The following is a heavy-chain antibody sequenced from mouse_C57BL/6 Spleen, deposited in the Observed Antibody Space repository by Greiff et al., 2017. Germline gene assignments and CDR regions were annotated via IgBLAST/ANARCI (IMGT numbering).Heavy chain of an antibody. V-gene: IGHV14-2*01. D-gene: IGHD1-1*01. CDR1: GFTFNDYY. CDR2: INPEDGDT. CDR3: ARCITTFDY. Sequence: EVKLQESGAELVKPGASVKLSCTASGFTFNDYYMHWVKQRTEQGLEWIGRINPEDGDTNYAPKFQGKAPITADTSSNTACLQLSSLTSEDTAVYYGARCITTFDYWGQGTTLTVSS. J-gene: IGHJ2*01.